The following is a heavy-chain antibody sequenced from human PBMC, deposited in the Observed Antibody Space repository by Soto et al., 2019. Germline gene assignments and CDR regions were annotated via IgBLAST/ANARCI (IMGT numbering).Heavy chain of an antibody. D-gene: IGHD2-2*01. CDR1: GDSISSYS. Sequence: SETLALTCTVSGDSISSYSWSWIRQPPGKGLEWIGNIHYNGNTKYSPSLKSRVTMSVDTSKNHFSLKLISVTTADTAVYYCAREGTCSSTSCPTYFSFGMXVWGQGTTVTVSS. V-gene: IGHV4-59*01. CDR2: IHYNGNT. CDR3: AREGTCSSTSCPTYFSFGMXV. J-gene: IGHJ6*02.